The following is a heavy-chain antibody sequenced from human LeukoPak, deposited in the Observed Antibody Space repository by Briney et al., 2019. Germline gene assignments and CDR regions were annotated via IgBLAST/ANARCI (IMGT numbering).Heavy chain of an antibody. J-gene: IGHJ3*02. V-gene: IGHV1-2*02. D-gene: IGHD1-7*01. Sequence: ASVKVSCKASGYTFTGYYIHWVRQAPGQGLEWMGWINPNSGGTNYAQKFQGRVTMTTDTSITTASMDLTSLRPDDTAVYYCARPVRYTWIYDAFDIWGQGTMVTVSS. CDR2: INPNSGGT. CDR1: GYTFTGYY. CDR3: ARPVRYTWIYDAFDI.